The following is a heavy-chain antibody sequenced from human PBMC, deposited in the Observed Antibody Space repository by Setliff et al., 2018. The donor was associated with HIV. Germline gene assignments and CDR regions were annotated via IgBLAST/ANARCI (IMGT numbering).Heavy chain of an antibody. D-gene: IGHD4-17*01. CDR3: ARAAAGNTGPFDL. Sequence: SETLSLTCDVSGFSISSRYYWGWIRQSPGKGLEWIGNIYHTGSSYYNPSLNDRATISLDTSKNQFSLKLNSVTASDTAVYYCARAAAGNTGPFDLWGQGSPVTVS. CDR2: IYHTGSS. J-gene: IGHJ4*02. V-gene: IGHV4-38-2*01. CDR1: GFSISSRYY.